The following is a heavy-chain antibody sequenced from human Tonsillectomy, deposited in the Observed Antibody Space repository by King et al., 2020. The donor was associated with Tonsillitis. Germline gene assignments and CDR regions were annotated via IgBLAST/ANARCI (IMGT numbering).Heavy chain of an antibody. CDR3: TRERPHYEIFTGARDYYYGMDV. D-gene: IGHD3-9*01. CDR2: INPSGGST. CDR1: GYTFSNYY. V-gene: IGHV1-46*03. J-gene: IGHJ6*02. Sequence: QVQLVESGAEVRKPGASVKLSCKASGYTFSNYYMHWVRQAPGQGLAWMGIINPSGGSTSYAQKFQGRVTMTRDTSTSTVYMELSSLTSEDTAMYYCTRERPHYEIFTGARDYYYGMDVWGQGTTVTVSS.